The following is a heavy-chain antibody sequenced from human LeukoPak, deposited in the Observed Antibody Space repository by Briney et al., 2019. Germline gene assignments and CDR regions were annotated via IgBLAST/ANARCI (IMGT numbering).Heavy chain of an antibody. Sequence: ESGRSLRLSCAASGFTFSSYGMHWVRQAPGKGLEWVAVISYDGSNKYYADSVKGRFTISRDNSKNTLYLQMNSLRAEDTAVYYCAKGQGIRWGAFDIWGQGTMVTVSS. V-gene: IGHV3-30*18. CDR2: ISYDGSNK. J-gene: IGHJ3*02. D-gene: IGHD3-16*01. CDR1: GFTFSSYG. CDR3: AKGQGIRWGAFDI.